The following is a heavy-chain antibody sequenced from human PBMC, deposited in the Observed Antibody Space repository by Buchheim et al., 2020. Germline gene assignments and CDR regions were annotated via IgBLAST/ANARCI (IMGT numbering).Heavy chain of an antibody. J-gene: IGHJ6*02. CDR1: GFTFSSYS. Sequence: EVQLVESGGGLVQPGGSLRLSCAASGFTFSSYSMNWVRQAPGKGLEWVSYISSSSSTIYYADSVKGRFTISRDNAKNSLYMQMNSLRAEDTAVYYCARGRIVVVPAKYYYGMDVWGQGTT. V-gene: IGHV3-48*01. CDR3: ARGRIVVVPAKYYYGMDV. CDR2: ISSSSSTI. D-gene: IGHD2-2*01.